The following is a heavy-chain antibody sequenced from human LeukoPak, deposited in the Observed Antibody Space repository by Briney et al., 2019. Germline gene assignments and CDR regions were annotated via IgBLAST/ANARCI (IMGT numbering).Heavy chain of an antibody. V-gene: IGHV7-4-1*02. CDR3: ARDQKRLLYIQLWSYYYMDV. CDR2: INTNTGNP. Sequence: ASVKVSCKASGYTFTSYAMNWVRQAPGQGLEWMGWINTNTGNPTYAQGFTGRFVFSLDTSVSTAYLQISSLKAEDTAVYYCARDQKRLLYIQLWSYYYMDVWGKGTTVTVSS. J-gene: IGHJ6*03. D-gene: IGHD5-18*01. CDR1: GYTFTSYA.